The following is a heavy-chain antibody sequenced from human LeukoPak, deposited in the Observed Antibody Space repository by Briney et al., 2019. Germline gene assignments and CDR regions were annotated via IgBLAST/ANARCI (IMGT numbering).Heavy chain of an antibody. CDR1: GGSVSSYY. CDR3: AGTGNYYDSSGSWGNFDY. CDR2: IYYSGST. J-gene: IGHJ4*02. V-gene: IGHV4-59*08. Sequence: PSETLSLTCTVSGGSVSSYYWSWIRQPPGKGLEWIGYIYYSGSTNYNPSLKSRVTISVDTSKNQFSLKLSSVTAADTAVYYCAGTGNYYDSSGSWGNFDYWGQGTLVTVSS. D-gene: IGHD3-22*01.